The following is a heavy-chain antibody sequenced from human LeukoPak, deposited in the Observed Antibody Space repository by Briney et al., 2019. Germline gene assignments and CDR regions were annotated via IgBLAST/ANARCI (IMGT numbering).Heavy chain of an antibody. J-gene: IGHJ6*03. Sequence: GGSLRLSCAASGFTFDDYAMHWVRQAPGKGLEWVSGISWNSGSIGYADSVKGRFTISRDNAKNSLYLQMNSLRAEDTAVYYCARGVSGSYEYYYYMDVWGKGTTVTISS. CDR2: ISWNSGSI. CDR3: ARGVSGSYEYYYYMDV. V-gene: IGHV3-9*01. CDR1: GFTFDDYA. D-gene: IGHD1-26*01.